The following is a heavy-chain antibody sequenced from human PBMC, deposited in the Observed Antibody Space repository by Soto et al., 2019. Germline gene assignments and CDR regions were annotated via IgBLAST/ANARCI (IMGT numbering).Heavy chain of an antibody. CDR3: ARAILLWFGELLKVQGMDV. V-gene: IGHV1-3*01. CDR2: INAGNGNT. J-gene: IGHJ6*02. D-gene: IGHD3-10*01. Sequence: ASVKVSCKASGYTFTSYVMHWVRQAPGQGLEWMGWINAGNGNTKYSQKFQGRVTITRDTSASTAYMELSSLRSEDTAVYYCARAILLWFGELLKVQGMDVWGQGTTVTVSS. CDR1: GYTFTSYV.